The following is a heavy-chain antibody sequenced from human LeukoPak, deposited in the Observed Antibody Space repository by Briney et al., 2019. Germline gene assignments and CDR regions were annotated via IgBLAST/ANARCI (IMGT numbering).Heavy chain of an antibody. J-gene: IGHJ2*01. CDR2: IYYTETT. V-gene: IGHV4-39*01. CDR3: SGGSAYWYFDL. CDR1: GGSITSRNYY. D-gene: IGHD2-15*01. Sequence: PSETLSLTCTVSGGSITSRNYYWGWIRQSPGKGLEWVGSIYYTETTYYNPSLESRVTISVDASKNQFSLNLRSVTAADTAVYYCSGGSAYWYFDLWGRGTLVTVSS.